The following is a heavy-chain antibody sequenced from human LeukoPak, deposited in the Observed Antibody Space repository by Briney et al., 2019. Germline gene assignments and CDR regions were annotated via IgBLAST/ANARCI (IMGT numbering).Heavy chain of an antibody. CDR2: ISYSGST. V-gene: IGHV4-39*07. D-gene: IGHD1-26*01. Sequence: SETLSLTCTFSGGSVSSGTFYWAWIRQPPGKGLEWIGSISYSGSTYYNPSLNSRVTISADTSKNQFSLKLSSVTAADTAVYYCARGEWDLLFDYWGQGTLVTVSS. J-gene: IGHJ4*02. CDR3: ARGEWDLLFDY. CDR1: GGSVSSGTFY.